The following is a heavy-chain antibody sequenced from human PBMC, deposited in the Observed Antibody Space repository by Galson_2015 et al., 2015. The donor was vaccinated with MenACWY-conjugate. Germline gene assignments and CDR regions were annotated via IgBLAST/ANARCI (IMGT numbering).Heavy chain of an antibody. CDR1: GFTFGSYR. D-gene: IGHD1-1*01. J-gene: IGHJ4*02. CDR3: ARIIHDGLDY. CDR2: INRDGGGT. Sequence: SLRLSCAASGFTFGSYRMSWVRQAPGKGLEWVTNINRDGGGTYYAFSVKGRFTISKDNAENSLYLQMNSLRAEDTAIYYCARIIHDGLDYWGQGTLVTVSS. V-gene: IGHV3-7*01.